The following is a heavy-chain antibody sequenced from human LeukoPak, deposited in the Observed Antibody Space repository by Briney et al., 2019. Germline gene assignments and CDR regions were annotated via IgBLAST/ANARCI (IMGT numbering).Heavy chain of an antibody. CDR3: ASKYTSGWKRFDC. V-gene: IGHV1-2*06. Sequence: ASVRVSCKASGYTFSDLYIHGVRQAPRQGLEWLGRTNPDSGTKYSQKFRGRVTMSRDPSINTAYMDMSRLTSDDTAVYFCASKYTSGWKRFDCWGQETLVTVSS. CDR2: TNPDSGT. J-gene: IGHJ4*02. CDR1: GYTFSDLY. D-gene: IGHD6-19*01.